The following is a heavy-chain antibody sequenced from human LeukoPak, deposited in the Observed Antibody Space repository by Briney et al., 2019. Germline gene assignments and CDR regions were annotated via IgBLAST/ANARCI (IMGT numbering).Heavy chain of an antibody. CDR3: ARDSDIVVVPAALDY. D-gene: IGHD2-2*01. CDR1: GYTFTGYY. J-gene: IGHJ4*02. CDR2: INPNSGGT. Sequence: GASVKVSCKASGYTFTGYYMHWVRQAPGQGLEWMGWINPNSGGTNYAQKFQGRVTMTRDTSISTAYMELSRLRSDDTAVYYCARDSDIVVVPAALDYWGQGTLVTVSS. V-gene: IGHV1-2*02.